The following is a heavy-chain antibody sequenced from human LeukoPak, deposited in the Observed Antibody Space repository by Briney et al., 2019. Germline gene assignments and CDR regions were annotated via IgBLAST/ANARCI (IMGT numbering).Heavy chain of an antibody. V-gene: IGHV3-21*01. J-gene: IGHJ3*02. Sequence: TAGGSLRLSCAASGFTFSSYSMNWVRQAPGKGLEWVSSISSSSSYIYYADSVKGRFTISRDNAKNSLYLQMNSLRAEDTAVYYCARDKPNSIAAAGGAFDIWGQGTTVTVSS. CDR2: ISSSSSYI. CDR3: ARDKPNSIAAAGGAFDI. CDR1: GFTFSSYS. D-gene: IGHD6-13*01.